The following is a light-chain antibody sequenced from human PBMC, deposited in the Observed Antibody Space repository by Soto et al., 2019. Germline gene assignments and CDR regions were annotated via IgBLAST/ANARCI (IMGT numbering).Light chain of an antibody. CDR2: DAS. Sequence: DLQLTQLPSTLSASVGDRVSITCPARESINIWLAWYQQKPGKAPKLLMYDASILASGVSPRFSGSGSGTQFTLTISSLQPDDFATYYCQHYNSYSEAFGQGTKVDI. V-gene: IGKV1-5*01. J-gene: IGKJ1*01. CDR1: ESINIW. CDR3: QHYNSYSEA.